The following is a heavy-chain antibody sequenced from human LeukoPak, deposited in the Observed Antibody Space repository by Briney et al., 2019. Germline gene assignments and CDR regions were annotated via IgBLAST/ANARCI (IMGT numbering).Heavy chain of an antibody. J-gene: IGHJ4*02. Sequence: GASVKVSCKASGYTFTSYDINWVRQASGQGLEWMGWMNPKSSNTGYAQKFQGRVTMTRDVSTSTAYMELSRLTSEDTAVYYCARLAGPRREYWGQGTLLTVSS. D-gene: IGHD6-19*01. CDR2: MNPKSSNT. CDR3: ARLAGPRREY. CDR1: GYTFTSYD. V-gene: IGHV1-8*01.